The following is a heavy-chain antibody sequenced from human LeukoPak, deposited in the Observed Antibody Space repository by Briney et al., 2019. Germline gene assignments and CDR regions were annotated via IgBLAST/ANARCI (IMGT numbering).Heavy chain of an antibody. CDR2: IYYSGST. Sequence: SETLSLTCTVSGGSISSYYWGWIRQPPGKGLEWIGYIYYSGSTNYNPSLKSRVTISVDTSKNQFSLKLSSVTAADTAVYYCARLNREKATIPDYYGMDVWGQGTTVTVSS. J-gene: IGHJ6*02. CDR3: ARLNREKATIPDYYGMDV. CDR1: GGSISSYY. D-gene: IGHD5-12*01. V-gene: IGHV4-59*08.